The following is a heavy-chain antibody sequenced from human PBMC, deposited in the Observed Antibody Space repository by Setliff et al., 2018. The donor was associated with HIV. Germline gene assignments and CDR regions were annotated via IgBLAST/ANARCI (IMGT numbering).Heavy chain of an antibody. J-gene: IGHJ4*02. CDR1: GYSVSSGYY. CDR3: ARVQVGGYNFYFDY. D-gene: IGHD5-12*01. V-gene: IGHV4-38-2*01. CDR2: IYYSGST. Sequence: SETLSLTCAVSGYSVSSGYYWGWIRQPPGKGLEWIASIYYSGSTYYNPSLKSRVTISRDTSKNHFSLKLSSVTAADTAVYYCARVQVGGYNFYFDYWGQGTVVTVSS.